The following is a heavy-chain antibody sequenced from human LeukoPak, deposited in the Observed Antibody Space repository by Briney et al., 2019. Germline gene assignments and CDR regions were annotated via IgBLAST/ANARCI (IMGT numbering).Heavy chain of an antibody. D-gene: IGHD3-10*01. CDR2: IKQDGSEK. Sequence: GGSLRLSCAASGFTFSSYWMSWVRQAPGKGLEGVANIKQDGSEKNYVDSVKGRFTISRDNAKNSVLLQMDSLRAEDTAVYYCARDDGYGSGSLNPYYYYGMDVWGKGTTVTVSS. CDR1: GFTFSSYW. J-gene: IGHJ6*04. V-gene: IGHV3-7*03. CDR3: ARDDGYGSGSLNPYYYYGMDV.